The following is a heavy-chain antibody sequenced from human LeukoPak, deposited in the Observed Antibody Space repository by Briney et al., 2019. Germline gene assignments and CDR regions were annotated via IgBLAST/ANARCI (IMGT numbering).Heavy chain of an antibody. CDR3: AKSALETRHYYYYGMDV. CDR1: GFTFSSYG. V-gene: IGHV3-30*18. D-gene: IGHD4-23*01. CDR2: ISYDGSNK. Sequence: GRSLRLSCAASGFTFSSYGMHWVRQAPGKGLEWVAVISYDGSNKYYADSVKGRFTISRDNSKNTLYLQMNSLRAEDTAVYYCAKSALETRHYYYYGMDVWGQGTTVTVSS. J-gene: IGHJ6*02.